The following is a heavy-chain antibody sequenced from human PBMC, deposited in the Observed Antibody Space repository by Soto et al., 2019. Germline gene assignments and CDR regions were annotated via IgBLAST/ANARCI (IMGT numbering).Heavy chain of an antibody. J-gene: IGHJ4*02. CDR2: IYYSGST. Sequence: QVQLQESGPRLVKPSQTLSLTCTVSGDSISSGDYYWSCIRQSPGKGLEWIGHIYYSGSTYYNPALKSRVTISLATSQNQFSLKLSSVTAADTAVYHCARSRYSSSTSCFTLGDYFDSWGQGTLVTVSS. V-gene: IGHV4-30-4*01. CDR3: ARSRYSSSTSCFTLGDYFDS. CDR1: GDSISSGDYY. D-gene: IGHD2-2*01.